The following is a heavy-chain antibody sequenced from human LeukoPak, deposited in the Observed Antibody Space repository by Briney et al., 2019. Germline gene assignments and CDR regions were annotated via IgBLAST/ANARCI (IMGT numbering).Heavy chain of an antibody. CDR1: GYTFTTYG. J-gene: IGHJ5*02. CDR3: ARISGYCTNGVCYPPSDP. V-gene: IGHV1-18*01. D-gene: IGHD2-8*01. CDR2: ISAYNGNT. Sequence: GASVKVSCKASGYTFTTYGISWVRQAPGQGLEWMGWISAYNGNTNYAQKLQGRVTMTTDTSTSTAYMELRSLRSDDTAVYYCARISGYCTNGVCYPPSDPWGQGTLVTVSS.